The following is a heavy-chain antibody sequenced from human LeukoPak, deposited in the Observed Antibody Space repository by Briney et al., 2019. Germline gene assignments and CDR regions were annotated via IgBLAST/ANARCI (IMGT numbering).Heavy chain of an antibody. CDR1: GFIFSDHY. V-gene: IGHV3-11*04. Sequence: PGGSLRLSCAASGFIFSDHYMSWVRLAPGKGLEWVSYISSGGSITHYADSVKGRFTISRDNAKNSVYMQMNSLRAEDTAVYYCAKDISTRVGTAHFDYWGQGTPITVSS. CDR3: AKDISTRVGTAHFDY. D-gene: IGHD1-1*01. CDR2: ISSGGSIT. J-gene: IGHJ4*02.